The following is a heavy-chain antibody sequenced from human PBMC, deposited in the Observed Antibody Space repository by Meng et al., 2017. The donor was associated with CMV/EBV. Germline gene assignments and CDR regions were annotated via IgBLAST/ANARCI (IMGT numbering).Heavy chain of an antibody. Sequence: GESLKISCAASGSTFSSYGMHWVRQAPGKGLEWVAFIRYDGSNKYYADSVKGRFTISRDNSKNTLYLQMNSLRAEDTAVYYCAKGKGSRLYGMDVWGQGTTVTVSS. CDR3: AKGKGSRLYGMDV. V-gene: IGHV3-30*02. J-gene: IGHJ6*02. D-gene: IGHD1-26*01. CDR1: GSTFSSYG. CDR2: IRYDGSNK.